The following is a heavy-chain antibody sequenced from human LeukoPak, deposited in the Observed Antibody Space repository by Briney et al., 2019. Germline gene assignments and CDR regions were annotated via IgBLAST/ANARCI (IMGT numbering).Heavy chain of an antibody. Sequence: GRSLRLSCAASGFTVSSYGMHWVRQAPGKGLEWVAVISYDGTTKYYADSVRDRFTISRDNTKNTLYLQMNSLRAEDTAVYYCAKGLDSRSELAPFDYWGQGTLVTVSS. D-gene: IGHD1-26*01. CDR3: AKGLDSRSELAPFDY. J-gene: IGHJ4*02. CDR1: GFTVSSYG. V-gene: IGHV3-30*18. CDR2: ISYDGTTK.